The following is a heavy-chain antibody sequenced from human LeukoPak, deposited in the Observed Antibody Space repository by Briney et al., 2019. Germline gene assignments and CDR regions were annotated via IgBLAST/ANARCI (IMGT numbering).Heavy chain of an antibody. CDR3: ATVDTAMVTIDY. V-gene: IGHV4-39*01. CDR2: IYYSGST. Sequence: PSETLSLTCTVSGDSISSSSYYWGWIRQPPGKGLEWIGSIYYSGSTYYNPSLKSRVTISVDTSKNQFSLKLSSVTAADTAVYYCATVDTAMVTIDYWGQGTLVTVSS. J-gene: IGHJ4*02. D-gene: IGHD5-18*01. CDR1: GDSISSSSYY.